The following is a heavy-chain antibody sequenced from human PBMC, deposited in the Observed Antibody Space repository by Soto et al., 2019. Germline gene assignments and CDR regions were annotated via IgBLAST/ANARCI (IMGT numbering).Heavy chain of an antibody. D-gene: IGHD3-10*01. CDR1: GGSISGDY. CDR2: IYYSGRT. Sequence: QLQLQESGPGLVKPSETLSLTCTVSGGSISGDYWGWIRQPPGKGPEWIATIYYSGRTFYNPSLESRVTIYVDTSRDQFSLKLTSVTAADTAVYYCARLPRTTTSGSGTDFWGQGTLVTVSS. J-gene: IGHJ4*02. CDR3: ARLPRTTTSGSGTDF. V-gene: IGHV4-39*01.